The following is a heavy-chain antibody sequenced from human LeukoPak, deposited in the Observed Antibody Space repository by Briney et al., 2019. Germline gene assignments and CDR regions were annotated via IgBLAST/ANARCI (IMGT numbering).Heavy chain of an antibody. J-gene: IGHJ4*02. CDR1: GGTFSSYA. D-gene: IGHD3-16*01. CDR3: ARVNFRRHYDYVWGSYDY. CDR2: IIPIFGTA. V-gene: IGHV1-69*13. Sequence: AASVKVSRKASGGTFSSYAISWVRQAPGQGLEWMGGIIPIFGTANYAQKFQGRVTITADEPTSTAYMELSSLRSEDTAVYYCARVNFRRHYDYVWGSYDYWGQGTLVTVSS.